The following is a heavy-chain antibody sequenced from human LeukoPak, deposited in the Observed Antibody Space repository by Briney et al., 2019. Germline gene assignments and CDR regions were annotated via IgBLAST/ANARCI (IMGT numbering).Heavy chain of an antibody. Sequence: GASVKVSCKASGYTFTGYYMHWVRQAPGQGLEWMGWINPNSGGTNYAQKFQGRVTMTRDTSISTAYMELSRLGSDDTAVYYCARYLETDKTGSYNYYYYGMDVWGQGTTVTVSS. CDR1: GYTFTGYY. CDR3: ARYLETDKTGSYNYYYYGMDV. D-gene: IGHD3-10*01. CDR2: INPNSGGT. J-gene: IGHJ6*02. V-gene: IGHV1-2*02.